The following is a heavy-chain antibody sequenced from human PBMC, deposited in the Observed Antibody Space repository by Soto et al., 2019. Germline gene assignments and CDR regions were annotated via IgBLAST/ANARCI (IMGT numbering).Heavy chain of an antibody. CDR2: IRGNGGRT. D-gene: IGHD2-2*01. V-gene: IGHV3-23*01. Sequence: GGSLRLSCAASGFTFSGYAMSWVRQAPGKGLEWVSAIRGNGGRTYYADSVKGRFTISRDNSKNTLYLQMNSLIAEDTALYYFARDPPYCSSTSCYAWAYYYYYYYMDVWGKGTTVTVSS. CDR3: ARDPPYCSSTSCYAWAYYYYYYYMDV. J-gene: IGHJ6*03. CDR1: GFTFSGYA.